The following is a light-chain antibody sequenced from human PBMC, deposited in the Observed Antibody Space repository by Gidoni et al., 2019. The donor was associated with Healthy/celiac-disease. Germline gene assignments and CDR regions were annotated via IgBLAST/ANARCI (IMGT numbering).Light chain of an antibody. CDR3: QQSYSTPRR. CDR2: AAS. CDR1: QSISSY. V-gene: IGKV1-39*01. J-gene: IGKJ1*01. Sequence: DIHMTQSPSSLSASVGDRVTITCRASQSISSYLNWYQQKPGKDPKLLIYAASSLQSGVPSRFSGSGSGTDFTLTISSLQPEDFETYYCQQSYSTPRRFGQGTKVEIK.